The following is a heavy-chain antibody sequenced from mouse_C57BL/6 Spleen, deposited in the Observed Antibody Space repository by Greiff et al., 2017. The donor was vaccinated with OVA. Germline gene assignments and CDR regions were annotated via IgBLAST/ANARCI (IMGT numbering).Heavy chain of an antibody. V-gene: IGHV1-81*01. J-gene: IGHJ2*01. CDR2: IYPRSGNT. CDR1: GYTFTSYG. CDR3: ARSQVTTEYYFGY. D-gene: IGHD2-2*01. Sequence: QVQLKESGAELARPGASVKLSCKASGYTFTSYGISWVKQRTGQGLEWIGEIYPRSGNTYYNEKFKGKATLTADKSSSTAYMELRSLTSEDSAVYFCARSQVTTEYYFGYWGQGTTLTVSS.